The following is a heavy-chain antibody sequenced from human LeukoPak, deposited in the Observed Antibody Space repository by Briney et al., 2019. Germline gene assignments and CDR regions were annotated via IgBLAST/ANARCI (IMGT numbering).Heavy chain of an antibody. CDR1: GFTLSDYS. J-gene: IGHJ4*02. V-gene: IGHV3-48*04. CDR2: IGISSGNT. D-gene: IGHD5-12*01. CDR3: ARDYRYAFDN. Sequence: PGGSLRLSCAASGFTLSDYSMNWVRQAPGKGLEWISYIGISSGNTKYADSVKGRFTISGDNAKNSLYLQMNSLRVEDTAVYYCARDYRYAFDNWGQGTLVTVSS.